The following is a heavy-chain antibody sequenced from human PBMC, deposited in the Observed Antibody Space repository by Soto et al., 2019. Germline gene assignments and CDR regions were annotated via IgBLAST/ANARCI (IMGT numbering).Heavy chain of an antibody. CDR3: TRGIQLWS. CDR1: GGTFSNYA. V-gene: IGHV1-69*06. J-gene: IGHJ5*02. Sequence: QVQLVQSGAEVKKPGSSLKVSCKASGGTFSNYALTWVRQAPGQGLEWMGGIIPLSGTPNYAQKFQGRVTITADKSTTTVYMELSSLRSEDTAVYYCTRGIQLWSWGQGTLVTVSS. D-gene: IGHD5-18*01. CDR2: IIPLSGTP.